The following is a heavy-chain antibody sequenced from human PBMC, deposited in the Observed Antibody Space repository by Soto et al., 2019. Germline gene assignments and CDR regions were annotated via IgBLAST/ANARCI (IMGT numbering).Heavy chain of an antibody. CDR2: IIPIFGTA. CDR3: ATPRARTGSSSGHWQSYCGMDG. J-gene: IGHJ6*04. D-gene: IGHD6-13*01. Sequence: VQVSCKASGGTFSSYSISWVRQAPGQGLEWMGGIIPIFGTANYAQKFQGRVTITADESTSTAYMELSSLRSEDTAVYYCATPRARTGSSSGHWQSYCGMDGWGKRYRVTVYS. V-gene: IGHV1-69*01. CDR1: GGTFSSYS.